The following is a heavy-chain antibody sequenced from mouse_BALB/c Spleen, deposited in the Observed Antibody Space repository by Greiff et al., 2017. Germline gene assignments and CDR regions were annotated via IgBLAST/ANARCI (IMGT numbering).Heavy chain of an antibody. V-gene: IGHV1-18*01. J-gene: IGHJ4*01. CDR3: ARGDYGQPSRGGYYAMDY. Sequence: VQLQQSGPELVKPGASVKISCKTSGYTFTEYTMHWVKQSHGKSLEWIGGINPNNGGTSYNQKFKGKATLTVDKSSSTAYMELRSLTSEDSAVYYCARGDYGQPSRGGYYAMDYWGQGTSVTGSS. D-gene: IGHD1-1*02. CDR1: GYTFTEYT. CDR2: INPNNGGT.